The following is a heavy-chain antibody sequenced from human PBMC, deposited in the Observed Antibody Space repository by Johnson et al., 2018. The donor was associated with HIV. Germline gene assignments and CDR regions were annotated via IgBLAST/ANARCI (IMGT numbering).Heavy chain of an antibody. D-gene: IGHD1-26*01. V-gene: IGHV3-30*18. J-gene: IGHJ3*02. Sequence: QVQLVESGGGLIQPGGSLRLSCAASGFTVSSNYMSWVRQAPGKGLEWVAVISYDGSNKYYADSVKGRFIISRDNSKNTLYLQVNSLRTEDTALYYCAKEVATRGIVGARGAFDIWGQGTMVTVSS. CDR1: GFTVSSNY. CDR2: ISYDGSNK. CDR3: AKEVATRGIVGARGAFDI.